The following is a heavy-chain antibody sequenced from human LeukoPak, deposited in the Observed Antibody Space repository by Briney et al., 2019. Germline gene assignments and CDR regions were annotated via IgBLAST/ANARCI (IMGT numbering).Heavy chain of an antibody. Sequence: SQTLSLTCTVSGGSISGGDYYWSWIRQPPGTGLEWIGYIYYSGSTYYNPSLKSRVTISVDTSKNQFSLKLSSVTAADTAVYYCARTHLGYCSSTSCYTPYNWFDPWGQGTLVTVSS. CDR2: IYYSGST. J-gene: IGHJ5*02. CDR3: ARTHLGYCSSTSCYTPYNWFDP. CDR1: GGSISGGDYY. V-gene: IGHV4-30-4*01. D-gene: IGHD2-2*02.